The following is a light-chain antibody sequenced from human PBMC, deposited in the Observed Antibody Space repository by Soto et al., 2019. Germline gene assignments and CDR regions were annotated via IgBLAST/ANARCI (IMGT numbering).Light chain of an antibody. CDR2: DAS. V-gene: IGKV3-15*01. J-gene: IGKJ1*01. CDR3: HQYGSSPQT. Sequence: EIVMTQSPATLSVSPGERATLSCRASQSVTSNFAWYQQKPGQAPRLLIYDASTRATGIPARFSGSGSGTEFTLTISRLEPEDFAVFYCHQYGSSPQTFGQGTKVEIK. CDR1: QSVTSN.